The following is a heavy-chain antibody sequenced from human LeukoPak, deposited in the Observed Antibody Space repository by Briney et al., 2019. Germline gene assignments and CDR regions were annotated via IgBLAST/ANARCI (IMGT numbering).Heavy chain of an antibody. V-gene: IGHV3-74*01. CDR1: GFTFSSYW. CDR3: VRESRTDYYGDY. Sequence: GGSLRLSCAASGFTFSSYWMHWVRQAPGQGLVWVSRIKSDGSSTNYADFVKGRFTMSRDNAKNTLYLQMNSLRAEDTAVYYCVRESRTDYYGDYWDQGTLVTVSS. CDR2: IKSDGSST. J-gene: IGHJ4*02. D-gene: IGHD3-10*01.